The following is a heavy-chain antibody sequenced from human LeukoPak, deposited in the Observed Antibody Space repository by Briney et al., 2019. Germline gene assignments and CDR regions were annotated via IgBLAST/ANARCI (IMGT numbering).Heavy chain of an antibody. D-gene: IGHD6-13*01. CDR3: ARGSGSSWYFYFDY. CDR1: GGSISSYY. V-gene: IGHV4-59*01. Sequence: SETLSLTCTVSGGSISSYYWSWIRQPPGKGLEYIGYIHYSGSTNYNPSLKSRVTISVDTSKNQFSLKLRSVTAADTAVYYCARGSGSSWYFYFDYWGQGTLVTVSS. CDR2: IHYSGST. J-gene: IGHJ4*02.